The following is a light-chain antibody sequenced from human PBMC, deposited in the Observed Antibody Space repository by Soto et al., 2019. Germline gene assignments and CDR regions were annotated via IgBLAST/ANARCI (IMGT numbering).Light chain of an antibody. Sequence: DIQMTQSPSTLSASVGDRVTITCRASQSISSWLAWYQQKPGKAPKLLIYKASSLESGVPSRFSGSGPGTECTLTISSLQPDDFATYYCQQYHSYPMTFGGGTKVEIK. J-gene: IGKJ4*01. CDR3: QQYHSYPMT. CDR1: QSISSW. V-gene: IGKV1-5*03. CDR2: KAS.